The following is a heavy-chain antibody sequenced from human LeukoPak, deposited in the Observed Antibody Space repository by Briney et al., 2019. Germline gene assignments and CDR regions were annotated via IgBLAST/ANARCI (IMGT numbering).Heavy chain of an antibody. CDR3: ARAYDYYDTSGHYYYYYGMDV. V-gene: IGHV3-7*01. CDR1: GFTFSNFW. CDR2: MNQDGSAK. Sequence: GGSLRLSCAASGFTFSNFWMSWVRQAPGKGLEWVANMNQDGSAKNSVDSVKGRFTISRDNAKNSLYLQMNSLRAEDTAVYYCARAYDYYDTSGHYYYYYGMDVWGQGTTVTVSS. J-gene: IGHJ6*02. D-gene: IGHD3-22*01.